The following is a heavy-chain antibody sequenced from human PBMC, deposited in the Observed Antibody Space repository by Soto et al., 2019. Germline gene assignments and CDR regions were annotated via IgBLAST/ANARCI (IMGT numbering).Heavy chain of an antibody. Sequence: ASVKVSCKASGYTFTSYGISWVRQAPRQGLEWMGWISAYNGNTNYAQKLQGRVTMTTDTSTSTAYMELRSLRSDDTAVYYCARDRCSSTSCYFDYWGQGTLVTVSS. CDR1: GYTFTSYG. D-gene: IGHD2-2*01. CDR2: ISAYNGNT. J-gene: IGHJ4*02. V-gene: IGHV1-18*01. CDR3: ARDRCSSTSCYFDY.